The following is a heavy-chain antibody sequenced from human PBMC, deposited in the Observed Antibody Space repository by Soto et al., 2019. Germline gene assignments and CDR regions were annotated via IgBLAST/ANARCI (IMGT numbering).Heavy chain of an antibody. CDR1: GFIFSDSA. Sequence: EVQLVESGGGLVQPGGSLKLSCAASGFIFSDSAVHWVRQAPEKGLEWIARIRSTSNTYATAYVASVHGRFTVSRDDSKNTAYLEMNSLKTEDTAIYYGARLEERGCAGDDCFSVFDHWGPGTPGTVS. J-gene: IGHJ4*02. V-gene: IGHV3-73*02. CDR2: IRSTSNTYAT. D-gene: IGHD2-21*02. CDR3: ARLEERGCAGDDCFSVFDH.